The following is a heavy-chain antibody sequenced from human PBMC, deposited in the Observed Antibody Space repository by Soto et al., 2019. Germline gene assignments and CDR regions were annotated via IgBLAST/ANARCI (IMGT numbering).Heavy chain of an antibody. CDR3: ARHKGYCSSTSCYGMDV. Sequence: PGESLKISCEGSGYTFTTYWVAWVRQMPGKGLEWVGSIYPGDSYSRYNPSVQGQVTISADRSISTAYLQWNSLKASDTAMYFCARHKGYCSSTSCYGMDVWGQGTTVTVSS. J-gene: IGHJ6*02. CDR1: GYTFTTYW. V-gene: IGHV5-51*01. CDR2: IYPGDSYS. D-gene: IGHD2-15*01.